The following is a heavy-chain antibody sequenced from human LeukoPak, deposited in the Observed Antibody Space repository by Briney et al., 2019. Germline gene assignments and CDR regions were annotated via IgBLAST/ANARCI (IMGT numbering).Heavy chain of an antibody. D-gene: IGHD2-15*01. CDR1: GYSFTGYF. J-gene: IGHJ4*02. Sequence: ASVKVSCKGSGYSFTGYFIHWVRQAPGQGLEWMGWMNPNSGGTNSAQNFQGRVTLTRDTSISTAYMELSSLISDDTAVYYCARDRAYCSGGNGQNGFDFWGQGTLVTVSS. CDR3: ARDRAYCSGGNGQNGFDF. V-gene: IGHV1-2*02. CDR2: MNPNSGGT.